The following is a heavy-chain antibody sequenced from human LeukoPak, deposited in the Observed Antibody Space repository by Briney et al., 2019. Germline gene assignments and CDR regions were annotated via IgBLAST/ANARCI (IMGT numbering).Heavy chain of an antibody. Sequence: GASVKVSCKASGYTFTGYYMHWVRQAPGQGLEWMGWINPNSGGTNYAQKFQGRVTMTRDTSISTAYMELSRLRSDDTAVYYCARATSGYYDYFDYWGQGTLVTVSS. CDR1: GYTFTGYY. CDR3: ARATSGYYDYFDY. V-gene: IGHV1-2*02. J-gene: IGHJ4*02. D-gene: IGHD3-22*01. CDR2: INPNSGGT.